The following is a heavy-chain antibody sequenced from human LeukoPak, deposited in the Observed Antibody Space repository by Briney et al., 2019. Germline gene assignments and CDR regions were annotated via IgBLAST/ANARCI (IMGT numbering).Heavy chain of an antibody. D-gene: IGHD2-2*01. J-gene: IGHJ4*02. CDR1: GGSISSYY. CDR3: ARDSCSSTSCRKKFDN. CDR2: IYFSGST. V-gene: IGHV4-39*07. Sequence: PSETLSLTCTVSGGSISSYYWSWIRQPPGKGLEWIGSIYFSGSTYYNPSLKGRVTISVETSKVQFSLKLSSVTAADTAVYYCARDSCSSTSCRKKFDNWGQETLVTVSS.